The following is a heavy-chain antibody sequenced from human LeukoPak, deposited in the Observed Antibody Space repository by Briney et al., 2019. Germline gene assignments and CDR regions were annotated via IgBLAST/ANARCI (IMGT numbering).Heavy chain of an antibody. CDR2: IYHSGST. Sequence: SSETLSLTCTVSGYSISSGYYWGWIRQPPGKGLEWIGSIYHSGSTYYNPSLKSRVTISVDTSKNQFSLKLSSVTAADTAVYYCARDDSSSFLFDYWGQGTLVTVSS. V-gene: IGHV4-38-2*02. CDR3: ARDDSSSFLFDY. CDR1: GYSISSGYY. J-gene: IGHJ4*02. D-gene: IGHD6-6*01.